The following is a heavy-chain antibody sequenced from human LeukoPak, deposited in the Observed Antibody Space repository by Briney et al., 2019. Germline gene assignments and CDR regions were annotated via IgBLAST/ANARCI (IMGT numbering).Heavy chain of an antibody. V-gene: IGHV1-46*01. CDR2: INPSGGST. D-gene: IGHD2-15*01. Sequence: GASVKVSCKASGYTFTSYYMHWVRQAPGQGLEWMGIINPSGGSTSYAQKFQGRVTMTRDTSTSTVYMELSSLRSDDTAVYYCARGPNLGYCSGATCYRLDFWGQGTLVTVSS. J-gene: IGHJ4*02. CDR3: ARGPNLGYCSGATCYRLDF. CDR1: GYTFTSYY.